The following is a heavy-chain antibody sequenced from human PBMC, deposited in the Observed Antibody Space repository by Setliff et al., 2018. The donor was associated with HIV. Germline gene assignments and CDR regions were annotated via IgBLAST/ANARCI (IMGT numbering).Heavy chain of an antibody. Sequence: SETLSLTCAVYGGSFSNYYWTWIRQTPGEGLEWIGEIDHSGSTKYNPSLKSRVAISVDTSKNQFSLKVNSVTAADTAIYYCARGRQFTFWSAYMHMDVWGKGTSVTGSS. V-gene: IGHV4-34*01. CDR2: IDHSGST. CDR3: ARGRQFTFWSAYMHMDV. J-gene: IGHJ6*03. CDR1: GGSFSNYY. D-gene: IGHD3-3*01.